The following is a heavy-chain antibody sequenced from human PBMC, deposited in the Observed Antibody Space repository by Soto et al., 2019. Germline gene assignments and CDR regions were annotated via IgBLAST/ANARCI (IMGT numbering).Heavy chain of an antibody. V-gene: IGHV3-30-3*01. D-gene: IGHD6-13*01. Sequence: QVPLVESGGGVVQPGRSLRLSCAASGFTFSSYAMHWVRQAPGKGLEWVAVISYDGSNKYYADSVKGRFTISRDNSKNTLYLQMNSLRAEDTAVYYCARVPGIAAAGGHYWGQGTLVTVSS. CDR1: GFTFSSYA. J-gene: IGHJ4*02. CDR3: ARVPGIAAAGGHY. CDR2: ISYDGSNK.